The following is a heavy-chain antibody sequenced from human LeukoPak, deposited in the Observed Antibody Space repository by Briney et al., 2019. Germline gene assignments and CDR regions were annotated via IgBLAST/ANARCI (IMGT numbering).Heavy chain of an antibody. V-gene: IGHV3-21*01. D-gene: IGHD5-12*01. CDR3: ASKRTDSGYAAFDY. J-gene: IGHJ4*02. CDR2: ITSSSSHI. Sequence: GGSLRLSCAASGFTFSSYTMNWVRQAPGKGLEWVSSITSSSSHIYYADSVKGRFTISRDNSKNTLYLQMNSLRAEDTAVYYCASKRTDSGYAAFDYWGQGTLVTVSS. CDR1: GFTFSSYT.